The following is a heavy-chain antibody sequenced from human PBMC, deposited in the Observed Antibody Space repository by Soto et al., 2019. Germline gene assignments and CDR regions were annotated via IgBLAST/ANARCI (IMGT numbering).Heavy chain of an antibody. CDR1: KFTFSSYA. V-gene: IGHV3-30-3*01. CDR2: ISYDGSSK. Sequence: PGGSLRLSCAASKFTFSSYAMHWVRQAPGKGLEWVALISYDGSSKYYADSVKGRFTLSRDNSKNTLYLQMNSLRAEDTAMYYCARENYDILTGYHYGMDVWGQGTTVTVSS. CDR3: ARENYDILTGYHYGMDV. J-gene: IGHJ6*02. D-gene: IGHD3-9*01.